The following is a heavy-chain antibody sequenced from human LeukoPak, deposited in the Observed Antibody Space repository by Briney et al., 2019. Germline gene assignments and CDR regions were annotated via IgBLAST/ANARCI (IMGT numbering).Heavy chain of an antibody. V-gene: IGHV3-21*01. CDR2: ISSSSSYI. J-gene: IGHJ4*02. Sequence: GGFLRLSCAASGFTFSSYSMNWVRQAPGKGLEWVSSISSSSSYIYYADSVKGRFTISRDNAKNSLYLQMNSLRAEDTAVYYCARGAYYDILTGFDYWGQGTLVTVSS. CDR3: ARGAYYDILTGFDY. D-gene: IGHD3-9*01. CDR1: GFTFSSYS.